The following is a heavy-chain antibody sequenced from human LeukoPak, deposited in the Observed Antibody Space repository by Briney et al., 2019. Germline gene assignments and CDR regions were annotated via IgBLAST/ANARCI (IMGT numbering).Heavy chain of an antibody. CDR1: GFTFSSYW. J-gene: IGHJ1*01. V-gene: IGHV3-74*01. CDR3: ARAPSEIGGYYPEYFRH. CDR2: IKSDGRT. Sequence: GGSLRLSCAASGFTFSSYWMHWVRQAPGKGLVWVSRIKSDGRTNYADSVKGRFTISRDKAKNTVSLLMNSLRAEDTGVYYCARAPSEIGGYYPEYFRHWGQGTLVPVST. D-gene: IGHD3-22*01.